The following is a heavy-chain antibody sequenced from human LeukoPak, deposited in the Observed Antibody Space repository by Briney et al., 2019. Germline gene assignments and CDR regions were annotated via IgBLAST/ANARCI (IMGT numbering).Heavy chain of an antibody. CDR2: INSDGSRT. V-gene: IGHV3-74*01. CDR1: GFTLSNYW. D-gene: IGHD3-10*01. J-gene: IGHJ4*02. CDR3: ARGGSYYYGSGSYYPIDY. Sequence: GGSLRLSCAASGFTLSNYWMHWVRQAPGKGLVWVSRINSDGSRTNYADSVQGRFTISSDNAKNALYLQMNSLRVEDTAVYYCARGGSYYYGSGSYYPIDYWGQGTLVTVSS.